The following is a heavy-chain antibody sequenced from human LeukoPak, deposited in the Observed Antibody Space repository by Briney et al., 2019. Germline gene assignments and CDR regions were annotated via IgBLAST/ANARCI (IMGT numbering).Heavy chain of an antibody. J-gene: IGHJ3*02. D-gene: IGHD2-2*01. CDR3: ARVVGYCSSTSCYDAFDI. Sequence: ASVKVSCKASGYTFTSYDINWVRQATGQGLEWMGWMNPNSGNTGYAQKFQGRVTMTRNTSISTAYMELSSLRSEDTAVYYCARVVGYCSSTSCYDAFDIWGQGTMVTVSS. CDR1: GYTFTSYD. V-gene: IGHV1-8*01. CDR2: MNPNSGNT.